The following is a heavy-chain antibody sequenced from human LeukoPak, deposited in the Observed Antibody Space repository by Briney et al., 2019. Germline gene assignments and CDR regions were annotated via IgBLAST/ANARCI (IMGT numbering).Heavy chain of an antibody. CDR1: GFTFSSYS. J-gene: IGHJ4*02. D-gene: IGHD1-26*01. CDR3: ARGEVVGTTTGVDY. Sequence: GGSLRLSCAASGFTFSSYSMNWVRQAPGKGLEWVSSISSSSSYIFYADSVKGRFTISRDNAKNSLYLQMNSLRAEDTAVYYCARGEVVGTTTGVDYWGLGTLVTVSS. V-gene: IGHV3-21*01. CDR2: ISSSSSYI.